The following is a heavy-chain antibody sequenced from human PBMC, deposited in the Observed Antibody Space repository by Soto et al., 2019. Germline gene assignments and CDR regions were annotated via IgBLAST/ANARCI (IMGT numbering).Heavy chain of an antibody. D-gene: IGHD3-3*01. CDR2: IIPIFGTA. Sequence: QVQLVQSGAEVKKPGSSVKVSCKASGGTFSSYAISWVRQAPGQGLEGWGGIIPIFGTANYEQKFQGRVTITADESTSTAYMELSSLRSEDTAVYYCARDNRVLRFLENWFDPWGQGTLVTVSS. V-gene: IGHV1-69*01. J-gene: IGHJ5*02. CDR1: GGTFSSYA. CDR3: ARDNRVLRFLENWFDP.